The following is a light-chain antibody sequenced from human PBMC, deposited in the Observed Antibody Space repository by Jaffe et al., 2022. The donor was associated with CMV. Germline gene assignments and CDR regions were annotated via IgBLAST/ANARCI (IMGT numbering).Light chain of an antibody. Sequence: DIQVTQSPSSVSASVGDRVTITCRASQGINNWLAWYQQKPGQAPKLLIYAAYSLQSGVPSRFSGSGSETYFTLTISSLQPEDFATYYCQQANTFPWTFGQGTKVEV. J-gene: IGKJ1*01. CDR2: AAY. CDR3: QQANTFPWT. V-gene: IGKV1-12*01. CDR1: QGINNW.